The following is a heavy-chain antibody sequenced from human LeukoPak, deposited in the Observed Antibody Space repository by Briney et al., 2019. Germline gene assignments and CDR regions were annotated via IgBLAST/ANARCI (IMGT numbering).Heavy chain of an antibody. D-gene: IGHD3/OR15-3a*01. V-gene: IGHV3-30*02. CDR2: IRFNGN. Sequence: GGSLRLSCAASGFTFSNYAIHWVRQAPGKGLEWVASIRFNGNFYADYVKGRFTISRDNSKSTVALQMDTLRTQDTALYYCARVNCDFCFWGPGTLVTGPS. J-gene: IGHJ1*01. CDR1: GFTFSNYA. CDR3: ARVNCDFCF.